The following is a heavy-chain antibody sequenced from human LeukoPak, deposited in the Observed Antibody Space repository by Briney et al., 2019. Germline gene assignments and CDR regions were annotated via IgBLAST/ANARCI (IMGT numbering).Heavy chain of an antibody. CDR1: GFTFSSYE. CDR2: ISSSGSTI. Sequence: GGSLRLSCAASGFTFSSYEMNWVRQAPGKGLEWVSYISSSGSTIYYADSVKGRFTISRGNSKNTLYLQMNSLRAEDTAVYYCAKEPSGYSSGWYWGYWGQGTLVTVSS. V-gene: IGHV3-48*03. CDR3: AKEPSGYSSGWYWGY. J-gene: IGHJ4*02. D-gene: IGHD6-19*01.